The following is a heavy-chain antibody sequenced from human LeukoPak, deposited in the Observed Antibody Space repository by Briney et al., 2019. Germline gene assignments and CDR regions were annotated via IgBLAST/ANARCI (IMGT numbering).Heavy chain of an antibody. V-gene: IGHV4-30-2*01. Sequence: PSQTLSLTCAVSGGSISSGGYSWSWIRQPPGKGLEWIGYIYHSGSTYYNPSLKSRVTISVYRSKNQFSLKLSSVTAADTAVYYCARDNYYGSGSPMDVWGQGTTVTVSS. CDR1: GGSISSGGYS. CDR3: ARDNYYGSGSPMDV. CDR2: IYHSGST. D-gene: IGHD3-10*01. J-gene: IGHJ6*02.